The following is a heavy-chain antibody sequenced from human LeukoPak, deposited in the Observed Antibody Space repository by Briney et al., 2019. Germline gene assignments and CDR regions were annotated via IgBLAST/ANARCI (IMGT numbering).Heavy chain of an antibody. Sequence: SSETLSLTCSVSGGSISSSSYYWGWIRQPPGKGLEGIGSIYYSGSTYYNPSLKSRVTVSVDTSKNQFSLKLSSVTAADTAVYYCARDQNAIAVAGGNAFDIWGQGTMVTVSS. CDR1: GGSISSSSYY. CDR2: IYYSGST. J-gene: IGHJ3*02. D-gene: IGHD6-19*01. CDR3: ARDQNAIAVAGGNAFDI. V-gene: IGHV4-39*07.